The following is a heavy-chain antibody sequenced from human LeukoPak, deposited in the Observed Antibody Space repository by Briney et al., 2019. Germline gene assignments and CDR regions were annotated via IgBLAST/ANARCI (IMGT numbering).Heavy chain of an antibody. D-gene: IGHD1-26*01. J-gene: IGHJ4*02. Sequence: PGGSLILSCAASGFTFSDYYMSWIRQAPGKGLEWVSYISSSGSTIYYADSVKGRFTISRDNAKNSLYLQMNSLRAEDTAVYYCARPLIVGAPYYFDYWGQGTLVTVSS. V-gene: IGHV3-11*01. CDR3: ARPLIVGAPYYFDY. CDR2: ISSSGSTI. CDR1: GFTFSDYY.